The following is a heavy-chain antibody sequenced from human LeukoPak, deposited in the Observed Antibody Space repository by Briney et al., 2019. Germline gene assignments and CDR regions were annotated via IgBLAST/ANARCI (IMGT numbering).Heavy chain of an antibody. D-gene: IGHD4-23*01. CDR1: GFPFSNYW. CDR2: MKEDGGEI. Sequence: PGGSLRLSCAGSGFPFSNYWMAWVRQAPGKGLEWVANMKEDGGEINYVDSVEGRFTISRDNAKNSLDLQMNSLRVDDTAVYYCVRDRGYSTFDYWGQGTLVIVSS. CDR3: VRDRGYSTFDY. J-gene: IGHJ4*02. V-gene: IGHV3-7*01.